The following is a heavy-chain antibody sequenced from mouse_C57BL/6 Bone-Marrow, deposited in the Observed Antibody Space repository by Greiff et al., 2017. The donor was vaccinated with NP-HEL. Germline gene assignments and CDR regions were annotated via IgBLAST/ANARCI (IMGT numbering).Heavy chain of an antibody. CDR2: IYPGDGDT. Sequence: VKLQQSGPELVKPGASVKISCKASGYAFSSSWMNWVKQRPGKGLEWIGRIYPGDGDTNYNGKFKGKATLTADKSSSTAYMQLSSLTSEDSAVYFCARPVYDYVPFAYWGQGTLVTVSA. CDR1: GYAFSSSW. J-gene: IGHJ3*01. CDR3: ARPVYDYVPFAY. D-gene: IGHD2-4*01. V-gene: IGHV1-82*01.